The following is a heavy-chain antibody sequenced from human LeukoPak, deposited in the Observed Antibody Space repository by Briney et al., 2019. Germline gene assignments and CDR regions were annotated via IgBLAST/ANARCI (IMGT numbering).Heavy chain of an antibody. CDR1: GYSFTSYW. D-gene: IGHD5-18*01. Sequence: RGESLKISCKGSGYSFTSYWIGWVRQMPGKGLEWMGIIYPGDSDTRYSPSFQGQVTISVDKSISTAYLQWSSLKASDTAMYYCARGRPPSGYSYGYYFDYWGQGTLVTVSS. J-gene: IGHJ4*02. CDR2: IYPGDSDT. V-gene: IGHV5-51*01. CDR3: ARGRPPSGYSYGYYFDY.